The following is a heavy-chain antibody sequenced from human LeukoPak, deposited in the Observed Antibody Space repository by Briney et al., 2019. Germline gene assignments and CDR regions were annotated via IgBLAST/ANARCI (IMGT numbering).Heavy chain of an antibody. V-gene: IGHV4-39*02. J-gene: IGHJ4*02. CDR1: GGSISSSSYY. Sequence: SETLSLTCTVSGGSISSSSYYWGWIRQPPGKGLEWIGCIYYSGSTYYNPSLKSRVTISVDTSKNQFSLKLSSVTAADTAVYYCAREVSYGGHYYGSGSYYKVRYYFDYWGQGTLVTVSS. CDR3: AREVSYGGHYYGSGSYYKVRYYFDY. CDR2: IYYSGST. D-gene: IGHD3-10*01.